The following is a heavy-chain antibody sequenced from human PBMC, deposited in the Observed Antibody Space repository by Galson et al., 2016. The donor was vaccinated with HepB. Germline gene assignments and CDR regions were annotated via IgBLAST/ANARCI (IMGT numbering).Heavy chain of an antibody. CDR2: VTGSGSWT. Sequence: SLRLSCAASGFTFSTYAMTWVRQAPGKGLEWVSSVTGSGSWTYYADSVKGRLTISRDNSKNILYLQMKSLRDEDTAVYYCAKRPYSYGWHYGMDVWGQGTTVTVSS. V-gene: IGHV3-23*01. J-gene: IGHJ6*02. CDR3: AKRPYSYGWHYGMDV. CDR1: GFTFSTYA. D-gene: IGHD5-18*01.